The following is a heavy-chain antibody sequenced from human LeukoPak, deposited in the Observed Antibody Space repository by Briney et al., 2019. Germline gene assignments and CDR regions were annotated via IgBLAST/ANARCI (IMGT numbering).Heavy chain of an antibody. Sequence: KPSETLSLTCTVSGGSVSSGSYYWSWIRQPPGKGLEWIGYIYYSGSTNYNPSLKSRVTISVDTSKNQFSLKLSSVTAADTAVYYCARGVYGGNSYYFDYWGQGTLVTVSS. V-gene: IGHV4-61*01. D-gene: IGHD4-23*01. CDR3: ARGVYGGNSYYFDY. J-gene: IGHJ4*02. CDR1: GGSVSSGSYY. CDR2: IYYSGST.